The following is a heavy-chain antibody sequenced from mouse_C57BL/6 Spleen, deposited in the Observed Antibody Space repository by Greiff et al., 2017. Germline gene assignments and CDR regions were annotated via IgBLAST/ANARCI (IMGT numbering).Heavy chain of an antibody. V-gene: IGHV1-5*01. CDR1: GYTFTSYW. D-gene: IGHD1-1*01. CDR3: TRSTVVAHWYIDV. Sequence: VQLQQSGTVLARPGASVKMSCKTSGYTFTSYWMHWVKQRPGQGLEWIGAIYPGNSDTSYNQKFKGKAKLTAVTSASTAYMELSSLTNEDSAVYYCTRSTVVAHWYIDVWGTGTTVTVSS. CDR2: IYPGNSDT. J-gene: IGHJ1*03.